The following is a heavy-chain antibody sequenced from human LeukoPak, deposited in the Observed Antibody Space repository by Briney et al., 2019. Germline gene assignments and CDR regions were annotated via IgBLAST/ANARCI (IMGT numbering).Heavy chain of an antibody. D-gene: IGHD3-16*01. Sequence: GRSLRLSCAASGFTFSNYAMHWVRQAPGKGLEWVAVISYDGSNKYYADSVKGRFTISRDNSKNTLYLQMNSLRAEDTAVYYCAKVPSYDYVWGSGVNAFDIWGQGTMVTVSS. J-gene: IGHJ3*02. V-gene: IGHV3-30*04. CDR1: GFTFSNYA. CDR2: ISYDGSNK. CDR3: AKVPSYDYVWGSGVNAFDI.